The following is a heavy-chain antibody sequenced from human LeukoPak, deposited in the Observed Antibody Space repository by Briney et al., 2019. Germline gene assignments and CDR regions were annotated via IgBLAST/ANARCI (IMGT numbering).Heavy chain of an antibody. Sequence: ASLSVSCKASGYTFTSYHMHWVRQAPGQGLEWMGVINPTDGTTSYAQKFRGRVTMTGDTSTTTVYMELSRLISDDTAVYYCARDLDPTEAADPNWFDPWGQGTLVTVSS. CDR3: ARDLDPTEAADPNWFDP. D-gene: IGHD6-13*01. CDR1: GYTFTSYH. V-gene: IGHV1-46*01. J-gene: IGHJ5*02. CDR2: INPTDGTT.